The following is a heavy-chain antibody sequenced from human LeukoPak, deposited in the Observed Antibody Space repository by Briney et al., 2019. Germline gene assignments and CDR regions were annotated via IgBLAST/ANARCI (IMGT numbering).Heavy chain of an antibody. J-gene: IGHJ4*02. D-gene: IGHD5-18*01. CDR3: GKTTVGYSSGQKPAWPVDY. CDR1: GFTFGSHA. Sequence: GSLRLSCEASGFTFGSHAMYWVRQAPGKGLEWVAGIFGSGGSPHYADSVKGRFIISRDNPRNTVYLQINSLRDEDTAVYYCGKTTVGYSSGQKPAWPVDYWGQGTLVTVSS. CDR2: IFGSGGSP. V-gene: IGHV3-23*01.